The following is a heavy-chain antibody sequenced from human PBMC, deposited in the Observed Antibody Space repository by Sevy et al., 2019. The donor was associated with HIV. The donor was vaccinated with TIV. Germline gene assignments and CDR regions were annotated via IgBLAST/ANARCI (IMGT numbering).Heavy chain of an antibody. CDR1: GFTFSSYS. CDR3: ARKITFGGVIGYFDY. Sequence: GGSLRLSCAASGFTFSSYSMNWVRQAPGKGLEWVSSISSSSSYIYYADSVKGRFTISRDNAKNSLYLQMNSLRAEDMAVYYCARKITFGGVIGYFDYWGQGTLVTVSS. D-gene: IGHD3-16*01. V-gene: IGHV3-21*01. J-gene: IGHJ4*02. CDR2: ISSSSSYI.